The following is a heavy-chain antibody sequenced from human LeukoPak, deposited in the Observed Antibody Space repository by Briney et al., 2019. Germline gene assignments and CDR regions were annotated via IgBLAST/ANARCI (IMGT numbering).Heavy chain of an antibody. Sequence: GGSLRLSCAASGFAVDDTYMSWVRQAPGKGLEWVSVVYSGGRTFYADSVKGRFTISRDNSKNTVYLQMNSLRADDTAVYYCARQAAAGLDYWGQGTLVTVSS. CDR2: VYSGGRT. D-gene: IGHD6-13*01. V-gene: IGHV3-66*02. J-gene: IGHJ4*02. CDR3: ARQAAAGLDY. CDR1: GFAVDDTY.